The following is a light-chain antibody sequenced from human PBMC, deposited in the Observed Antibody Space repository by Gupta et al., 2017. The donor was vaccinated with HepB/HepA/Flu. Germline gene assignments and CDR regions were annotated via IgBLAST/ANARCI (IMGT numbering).Light chain of an antibody. CDR3: QQLNSNPLT. J-gene: IGKJ3*01. Sequence: DIQMTLSPSLLSAAVGDKVTLTCRASQGISSYLAWYQQKPGQAPKLLIYAASTLQSGVPARFSGSGSGTEFTLTISSLQAEDVATYYCQQLNSNPLTFGPGTKVEIK. V-gene: IGKV1-9*01. CDR1: QGISSY. CDR2: AAS.